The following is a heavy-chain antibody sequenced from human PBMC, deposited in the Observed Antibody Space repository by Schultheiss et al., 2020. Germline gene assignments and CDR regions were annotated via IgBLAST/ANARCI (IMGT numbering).Heavy chain of an antibody. CDR2: ISYDGSNK. V-gene: IGHV3-30*04. Sequence: GGSLRLSCAASGFTFSSYAMHWVRQAPGKGLEWVAVISYDGSNKYYADSVKGRFTISRDNSKNTLYLQMNSLRAEDTAVYYCARDRYSSSWYSFVSRYYFDYWGQGTLVTVSS. J-gene: IGHJ4*02. CDR1: GFTFSSYA. CDR3: ARDRYSSSWYSFVSRYYFDY. D-gene: IGHD6-13*01.